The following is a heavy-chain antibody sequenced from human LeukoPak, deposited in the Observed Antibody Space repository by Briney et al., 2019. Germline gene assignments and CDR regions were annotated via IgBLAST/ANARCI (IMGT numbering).Heavy chain of an antibody. V-gene: IGHV3-15*01. D-gene: IGHD5-18*01. CDR2: VKSKTDGGTT. CDR1: GFTFSNAW. J-gene: IGHJ4*02. Sequence: PGGSLRLSCAASGFTFSNAWMSWVRQAPGKGLEWVGRVKSKTDGGTTDYAAPVKGRFTISRDDSKNTLYLQMNSLKTEDTAVYYCTTGHPWDVDTALYWGQGTLVTVSS. CDR3: TTGHPWDVDTALY.